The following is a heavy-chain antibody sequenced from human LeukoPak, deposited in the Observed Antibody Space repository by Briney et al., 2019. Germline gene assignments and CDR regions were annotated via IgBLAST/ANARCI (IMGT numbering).Heavy chain of an antibody. J-gene: IGHJ4*02. CDR3: AKRSCSGGSCNFDY. CDR1: GFTFSSYE. Sequence: PGGSLRLSCAASGFTFSSYEMNWVRQAPGKGLEWVSAISASGGYTNYADSVKGRFTISRDNSKNTLYLQMHSLRAEDTAVYYCAKRSCSGGSCNFDYWGQGTLVTVSS. CDR2: ISASGGYT. D-gene: IGHD2-15*01. V-gene: IGHV3-23*01.